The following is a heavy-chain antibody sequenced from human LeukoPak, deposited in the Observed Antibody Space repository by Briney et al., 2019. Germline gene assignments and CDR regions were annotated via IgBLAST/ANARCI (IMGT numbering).Heavy chain of an antibody. CDR3: AADEAQYSRSYSFDY. CDR2: IVVGGGNT. J-gene: IGHJ4*02. V-gene: IGHV1-58*02. CDR1: GFTFTSSA. Sequence: SVRVSCKASGFTFTSSAIQWVRQARGQRLEIIGWIVVGGGNTNYAQKFQERVTITRDLSTSTAYMELSSLRSEDTAVYYCAADEAQYSRSYSFDYWGQGTLVTVSS. D-gene: IGHD1-26*01.